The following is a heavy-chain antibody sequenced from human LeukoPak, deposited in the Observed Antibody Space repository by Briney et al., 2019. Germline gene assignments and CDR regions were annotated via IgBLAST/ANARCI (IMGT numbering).Heavy chain of an antibody. Sequence: ASVKVSCKASGYTLASYDFNWLRQATGQGPEWMGWMNPNSGATGYAQKFQGRVTMTRSASINTAYMELTDLRSEDTAVYYCARAPRSWGFGYWGQGTLVTVSS. J-gene: IGHJ4*02. V-gene: IGHV1-8*01. CDR2: MNPNSGAT. CDR3: ARAPRSWGFGY. D-gene: IGHD7-27*01. CDR1: GYTLASYD.